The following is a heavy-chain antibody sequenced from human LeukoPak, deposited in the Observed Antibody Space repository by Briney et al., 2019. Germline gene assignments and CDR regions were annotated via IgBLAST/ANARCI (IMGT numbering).Heavy chain of an antibody. D-gene: IGHD3-10*01. CDR2: ISSNGGST. CDR1: GFTFSSYA. V-gene: IGHV3-64*01. Sequence: PGGSLRLSCAASGFTFSSYAMHWVRQAPGKGLEYVSAISSNGGSTYYANSVKGRFTISRDNSKNTLYLQMGSLRAEEMAVYYCARGGITKFDYWGQGTLVTVSS. J-gene: IGHJ4*02. CDR3: ARGGITKFDY.